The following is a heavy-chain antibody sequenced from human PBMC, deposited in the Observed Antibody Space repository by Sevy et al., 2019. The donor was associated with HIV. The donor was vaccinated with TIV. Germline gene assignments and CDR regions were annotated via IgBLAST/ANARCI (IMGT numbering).Heavy chain of an antibody. CDR3: AHRRTYANPFKN. CDR1: GFSLNAAGMG. CDR2: IYWDDDN. V-gene: IGHV2-5*02. Sequence: SGPTLVNPTQTLTLTCTFSGFSLNAAGMGVGWIRQPPEKALEWLALIYWDDDNRYSPSLQSRLTVTKDTSKRQVFLTMANADPMDTATYYCAHRRTYANPFKNWGPGTLVTVSS. J-gene: IGHJ4*02. D-gene: IGHD3-16*01.